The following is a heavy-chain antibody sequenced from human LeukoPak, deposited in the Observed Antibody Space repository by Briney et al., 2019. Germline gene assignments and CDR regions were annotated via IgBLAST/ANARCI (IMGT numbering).Heavy chain of an antibody. V-gene: IGHV4-59*08. CDR2: IYYSGST. CDR3: ARHAGTDSSTYYFFDY. CDR1: GGSISSYY. D-gene: IGHD6-13*01. Sequence: SETLSLTCTVSGGSISSYYWSWIRQPPGKGLEWIGYIYYSGSTSYNSSLKSRVTISVDRSKDQFSLKLSSVTAADTAVYHCARHAGTDSSTYYFFDYWGQGTLVTVSS. J-gene: IGHJ4*02.